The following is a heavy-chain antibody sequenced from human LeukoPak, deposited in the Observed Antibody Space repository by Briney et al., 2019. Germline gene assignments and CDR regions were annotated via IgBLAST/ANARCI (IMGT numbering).Heavy chain of an antibody. CDR2: IYYSGST. J-gene: IGHJ2*01. Sequence: SETLSLTCTVSGGSISSSSYYWGWIRQPPGKGLEWIGSIYYSGSTYYNPSLKSRVTISVDTSKNQFSLKLSSVTAADTAVYYCARRRNWKSFAAGYFDLWGRGTLVTVSS. D-gene: IGHD1-1*01. V-gene: IGHV4-39*07. CDR1: GGSISSSSYY. CDR3: ARRRNWKSFAAGYFDL.